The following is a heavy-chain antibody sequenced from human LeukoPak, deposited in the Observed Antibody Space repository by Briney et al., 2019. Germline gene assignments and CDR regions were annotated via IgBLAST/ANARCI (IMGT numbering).Heavy chain of an antibody. Sequence: SETLSLTCAVSGDSLSRGNYYWAWIRQSPGRGLEWIGSVDYSGDTYYNPSLESRVTLSVDKANNHLSLNLNSVTAADTAVYFCARHAAPKTTILEIVTARFDPWGQGTLVTVSS. J-gene: IGHJ5*02. CDR3: ARHAAPKTTILEIVTARFDP. V-gene: IGHV4-39*01. D-gene: IGHD2-2*03. CDR1: GDSLSRGNYY. CDR2: VDYSGDT.